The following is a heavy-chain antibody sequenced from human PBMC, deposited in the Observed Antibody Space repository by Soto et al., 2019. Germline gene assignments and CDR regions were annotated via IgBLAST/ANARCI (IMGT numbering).Heavy chain of an antibody. J-gene: IGHJ4*02. CDR3: AKAGTLPLGYCSGGSCWKDFDY. CDR1: GFTFSSYA. Sequence: GGSLRLSCAASGFTFSSYAMSWVRQAPGKGLEWVSAISGSGGSTYYADSVKGRFTISRDNSKNRLYLQMNSLRAEDTAVYYCAKAGTLPLGYCSGGSCWKDFDYWGQGTLVTVSS. V-gene: IGHV3-23*01. CDR2: ISGSGGST. D-gene: IGHD2-15*01.